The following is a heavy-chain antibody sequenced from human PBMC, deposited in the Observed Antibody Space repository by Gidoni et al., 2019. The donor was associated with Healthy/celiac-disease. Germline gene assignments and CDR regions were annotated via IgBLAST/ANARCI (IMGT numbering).Heavy chain of an antibody. D-gene: IGHD6-13*01. CDR1: GFTFVDYA. CDR3: AKDTRAAAAGPFDY. CDR2: ISWNSGSI. J-gene: IGHJ4*02. V-gene: IGHV3-9*01. Sequence: EVQLVASGGGLVQTGRSLTLSCAASGFTFVDYAMTWVGQAPGKGLEWVAGISWNSGSIGYTDSVKGRLTISRDNAKNSLYLQMNSLRAEDTALYYCAKDTRAAAAGPFDYWGQGTLVTVSS.